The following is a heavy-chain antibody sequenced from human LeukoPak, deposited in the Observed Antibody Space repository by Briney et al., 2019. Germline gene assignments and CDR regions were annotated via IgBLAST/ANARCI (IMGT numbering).Heavy chain of an antibody. CDR1: GGSISSYY. V-gene: IGHV4-59*01. D-gene: IGHD3-10*01. Sequence: PSETLSLTCTVSGGSISSYYWSWMRQPPGRGLEWIGYIYYSGGTSYNPSLKSRVTISVDTAKSAFSLRLSTVTGADTRFCVCAREGHIWFGELGNVWGKGTTVTVSS. J-gene: IGHJ6*04. CDR2: IYYSGGT. CDR3: AREGHIWFGELGNV.